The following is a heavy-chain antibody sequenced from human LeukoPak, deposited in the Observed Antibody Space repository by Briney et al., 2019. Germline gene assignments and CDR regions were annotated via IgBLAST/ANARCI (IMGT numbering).Heavy chain of an antibody. Sequence: ASVNVSCKASGYTFTSYPMNWVRQAPGQGLEWMGGINNNTRNQTYAQGFTGRFVFSLDTSVSTAYLQISSLKGEDTAVFYCARCMYFDWLVDGWGQGTTVTVSS. J-gene: IGHJ6*02. CDR2: INNNTRNQ. CDR1: GYTFTSYP. CDR3: ARCMYFDWLVDG. D-gene: IGHD3-9*01. V-gene: IGHV7-4-1*02.